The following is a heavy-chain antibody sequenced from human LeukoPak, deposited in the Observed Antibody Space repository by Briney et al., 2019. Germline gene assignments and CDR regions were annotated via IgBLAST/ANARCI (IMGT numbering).Heavy chain of an antibody. D-gene: IGHD1-26*01. Sequence: ASVKVSCKTSGYSFIGHHIHWVRQAPGQGLEWMGWMNPTSGHTGYAQKFQGRVTMTRDTSISTAYMELYSLRSEDTAVYYCVRGEWELSYWGQGTLVTVSS. CDR1: GYSFIGHH. V-gene: IGHV1-8*01. CDR2: MNPTSGHT. CDR3: VRGEWELSY. J-gene: IGHJ4*02.